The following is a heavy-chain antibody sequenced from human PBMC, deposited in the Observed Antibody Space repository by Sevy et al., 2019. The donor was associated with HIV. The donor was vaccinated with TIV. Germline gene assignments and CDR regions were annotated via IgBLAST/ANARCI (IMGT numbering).Heavy chain of an antibody. Sequence: GGSLRLSCGVSGFPFSRHAMHWVRQAPGKGLEWVAVISYDGRNQDYADSVKGRFTISRDNPMNTLHLQMNSLRVEDTALYFCGGEGATRQIDVWGQGTTVTVSS. CDR1: GFPFSRHA. CDR3: GGEGATRQIDV. J-gene: IGHJ6*02. D-gene: IGHD1-26*01. V-gene: IGHV3-30-3*01. CDR2: ISYDGRNQ.